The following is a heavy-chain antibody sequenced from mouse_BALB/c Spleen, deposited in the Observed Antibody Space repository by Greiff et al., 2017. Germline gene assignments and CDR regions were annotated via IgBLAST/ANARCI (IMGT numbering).Heavy chain of an antibody. CDR2: ISSGSSTI. D-gene: IGHD2-4*01. V-gene: IGHV5-17*02. CDR1: GFTFSSFG. CDR3: ARVLSTMITGLFDY. Sequence: EVKLVESGGGLVQPGGSRKLSCAASGFTFSSFGMHWVRQAPEKGLEWVAYISSGSSTIYYADTVKGRFTISRDNPKNTLFLQMPSLRSEDTAMYYCARVLSTMITGLFDYWGQGTTLTVSS. J-gene: IGHJ2*01.